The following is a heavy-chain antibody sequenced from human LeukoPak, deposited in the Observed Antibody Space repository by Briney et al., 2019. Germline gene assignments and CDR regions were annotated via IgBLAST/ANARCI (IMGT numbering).Heavy chain of an antibody. CDR2: IKPDSGSS. J-gene: IGHJ4*02. D-gene: IGHD6-19*01. CDR3: ARARVPIAVAGLYYFDY. V-gene: IGHV1-2*02. CDR1: GYTFTAYY. Sequence: ASVKVSCKASGYTFTAYYIHWLRQAPGQGPQWMGWIKPDSGSSHYAQKFQGRVTMTRDTSSNSAYMDLTRLKSDDTAVYYCARARVPIAVAGLYYFDYWGQGALVTVSS.